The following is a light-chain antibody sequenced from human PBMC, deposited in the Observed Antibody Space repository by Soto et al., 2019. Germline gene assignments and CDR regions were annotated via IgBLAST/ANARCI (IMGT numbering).Light chain of an antibody. Sequence: QSVLTQPPSVSGAPGQRVTISCTGSSSNIGAPYDVHWYQQLPGTAPKLLIYGNSNRPSGVPDRFSGSKSGTSASLAITGLQAEDEADYYCQSSDSSLNVFGTGTKVTVL. J-gene: IGLJ1*01. CDR2: GNS. CDR3: QSSDSSLNV. CDR1: SSNIGAPYD. V-gene: IGLV1-40*01.